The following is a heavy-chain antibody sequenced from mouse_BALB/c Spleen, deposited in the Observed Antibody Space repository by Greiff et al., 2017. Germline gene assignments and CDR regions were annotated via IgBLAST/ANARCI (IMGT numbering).Heavy chain of an antibody. Sequence: QVQLQQSGAELVKPGASVKMSCKASGYTFTSYNMHWVKQTPGQGLEWIGAIYPGNGDTSYNQKFKGKATLTADKSSSTAYMQLSSLTSEDSAVYYCVRGLLEGYWGQGTTLTVSS. D-gene: IGHD2-13*01. CDR3: VRGLLEGY. J-gene: IGHJ2*01. CDR1: GYTFTSYN. V-gene: IGHV1-12*01. CDR2: IYPGNGDT.